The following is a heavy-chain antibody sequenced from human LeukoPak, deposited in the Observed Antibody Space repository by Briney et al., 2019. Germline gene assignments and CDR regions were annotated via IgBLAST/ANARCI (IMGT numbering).Heavy chain of an antibody. D-gene: IGHD6-6*01. V-gene: IGHV3-11*04. Sequence: GGSLRLSCAASGFTFSDYYMSWIRQAPGKGLEWVSYISSSGSTIYYAGSVKGRFTISRDNAKNSLYLQMNSLRAEDTAVYYCARDRESIAARPNWFDPWGQGTLVTVSS. CDR3: ARDRESIAARPNWFDP. J-gene: IGHJ5*02. CDR1: GFTFSDYY. CDR2: ISSSGSTI.